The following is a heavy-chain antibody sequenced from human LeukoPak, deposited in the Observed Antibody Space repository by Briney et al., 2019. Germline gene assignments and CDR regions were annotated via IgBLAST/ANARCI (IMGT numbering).Heavy chain of an antibody. CDR2: ISGYNGNT. Sequence: GASVKVSCKASGYTFATYGISWVRQAPGHGLEWMGWISGYNGNTNYAQKLQGRVTMTTDTSTSTAYMELRSLRSDDTAVYYCARDTRFTYGQGPDSWGQGTLVTVSS. CDR3: ARDTRFTYGQGPDS. J-gene: IGHJ4*02. CDR1: GYTFATYG. V-gene: IGHV1-18*01. D-gene: IGHD5-18*01.